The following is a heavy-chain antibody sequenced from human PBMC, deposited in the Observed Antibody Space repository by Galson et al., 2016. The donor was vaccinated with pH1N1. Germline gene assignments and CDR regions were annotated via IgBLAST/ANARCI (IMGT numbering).Heavy chain of an antibody. CDR3: ARVGAYGVFALLMNNWFDP. D-gene: IGHD4-17*01. Sequence: SLRLSCAASGFSFRSYWMAWVRQVPGKGLEWVANINQEGTEKQYVDSVKSRFTVSRDNAKNSVYLQMSRPRVDDTAVYYCARVGAYGVFALLMNNWFDPWGQGTLVTVSS. V-gene: IGHV3-7*01. CDR2: INQEGTEK. CDR1: GFSFRSYW. J-gene: IGHJ5*02.